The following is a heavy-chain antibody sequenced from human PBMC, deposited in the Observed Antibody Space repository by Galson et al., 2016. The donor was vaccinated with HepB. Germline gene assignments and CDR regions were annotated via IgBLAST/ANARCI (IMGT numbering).Heavy chain of an antibody. V-gene: IGHV3-48*02. J-gene: IGHJ5*02. D-gene: IGHD4-11*01. CDR1: GFIFSSYG. CDR2: ISRSTPTI. CDR3: VRDKVTPGTNWFDP. Sequence: SLRLSCAASGFIFSSYGMNWVRQAPGKGLEWVSYISRSTPTIYYADSAKGRFTVSRDNAKNSLYLQMNNLRDEDTAVYYCVRDKVTPGTNWFDPWGQGTLVTVSS.